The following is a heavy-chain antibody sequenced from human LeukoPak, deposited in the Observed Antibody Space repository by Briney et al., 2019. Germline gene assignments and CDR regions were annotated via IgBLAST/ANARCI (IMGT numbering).Heavy chain of an antibody. CDR1: GYTFTGYY. Sequence: ASVKVSCKASGYTFTGYYMHWVRQAPGQGLEWMGWINPNSGGTNYAQKFQGRVTMTRDTSISTAYMELSRLRSDDTAVYYCAREEYVIEAFDIWGQETMVTVSS. CDR2: INPNSGGT. CDR3: AREEYVIEAFDI. D-gene: IGHD3-22*01. V-gene: IGHV1-2*02. J-gene: IGHJ3*02.